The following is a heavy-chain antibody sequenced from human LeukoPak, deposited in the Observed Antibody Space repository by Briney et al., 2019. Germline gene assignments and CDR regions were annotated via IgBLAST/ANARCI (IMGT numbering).Heavy chain of an antibody. D-gene: IGHD6-13*01. CDR1: GYTFTGYY. CDR2: INPNSGGT. J-gene: IGHJ6*03. Sequence: GASVKVSCKASGYTFTGYYMHWVRQAPGQGLEWMGWINPNSGGTNYAQKFQGRVTMTRDTSISTAYMELSRLRSDDTAVYYCARRGRIAAAGTHYYYMDVWGKGTTVTVSS. CDR3: ARRGRIAAAGTHYYYMDV. V-gene: IGHV1-2*02.